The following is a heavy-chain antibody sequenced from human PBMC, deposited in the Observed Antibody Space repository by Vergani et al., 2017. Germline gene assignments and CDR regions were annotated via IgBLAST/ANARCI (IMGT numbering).Heavy chain of an antibody. CDR1: GFTFSSYG. D-gene: IGHD6-13*01. CDR3: AKDSIAAAGKVGYYFDY. Sequence: QVQLVESGGGVVQPGGSLRLSCAASGFTFSSYGMHWVRQAPGKGLEWVALIRYDGSNKYYADSVKGRFTISRDNSKNTLYLQMNSLRAEDTAVYYCAKDSIAAAGKVGYYFDYWGQGTLVTVSS. CDR2: IRYDGSNK. V-gene: IGHV3-30*02. J-gene: IGHJ4*02.